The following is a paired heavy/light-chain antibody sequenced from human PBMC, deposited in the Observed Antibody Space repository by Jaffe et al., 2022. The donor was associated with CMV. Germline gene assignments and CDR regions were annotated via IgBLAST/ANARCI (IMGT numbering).Light chain of an antibody. CDR2: DVS. J-gene: IGLJ1*01. CDR1: SSDVGGYNY. V-gene: IGLV2-14*03. Sequence: QSALTQPASVSGSPGQSITISCTGTSSDVGGYNYVSWYQQHPGKAPKLMIYDVSNRPSGVSNRFSGSKSGNTASLTISGLQAEDEADYYCSSYTSSSTPYVFGTGTKVTVL. CDR3: SSYTSSSTPYV.
Heavy chain of an antibody. J-gene: IGHJ3*02. D-gene: IGHD6-13*01. CDR3: AREHLGYSSSWYGVAFDI. CDR1: GYTFTSYA. Sequence: QVQLVQSGAEVKKPGASVKVSCKASGYTFTSYAMHWVRQAPGQRLEWMGWINAGNGNTKYSQKFQGRVTITRDTSASTAYMELSSLRSEDTAVYYCAREHLGYSSSWYGVAFDIWGQGTMVTVSS. V-gene: IGHV1-3*01. CDR2: INAGNGNT.